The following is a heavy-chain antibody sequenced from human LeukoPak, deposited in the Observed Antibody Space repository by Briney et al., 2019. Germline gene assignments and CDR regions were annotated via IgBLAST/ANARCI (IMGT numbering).Heavy chain of an antibody. J-gene: IGHJ5*02. Sequence: GGSLRLSCEASGFTFSSFAMTWVRQAPGKGLEWASSITGSHGRTYNTDSVKGRFTISRDNSQNTLYLQMNSLRAEDTAVYYCTKDPNGDYVGAFDPWGQGTLVTVSS. V-gene: IGHV3-23*01. CDR2: ITGSHGRT. D-gene: IGHD4-17*01. CDR3: TKDPNGDYVGAFDP. CDR1: GFTFSSFA.